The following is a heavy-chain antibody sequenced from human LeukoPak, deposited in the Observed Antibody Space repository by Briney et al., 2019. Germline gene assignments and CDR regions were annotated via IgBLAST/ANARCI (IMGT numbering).Heavy chain of an antibody. V-gene: IGHV4-59*01. CDR3: ASYSYYYDSSGYFDY. Sequence: SETLSLTCTVSGGSISSYNWSWIRQPPGKGLEWIGYIYYSGSTNYNPSLKSRVTISVDTSKNQFSLKLSSVTAADTAVYYCASYSYYYDSSGYFDYWGQGTLVTVSS. J-gene: IGHJ4*02. CDR2: IYYSGST. D-gene: IGHD3-22*01. CDR1: GGSISSYN.